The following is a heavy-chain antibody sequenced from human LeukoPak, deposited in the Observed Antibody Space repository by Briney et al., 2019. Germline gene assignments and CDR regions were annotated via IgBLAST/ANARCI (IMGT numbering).Heavy chain of an antibody. J-gene: IGHJ3*02. Sequence: GGSLRLSCAASGFTFSSYSMNWVRQAPGKGLEWVSSISSSSSYIYYADSVKGRFTISRDNAKNSLYLQMNSLRAEDTAVYYCARDQDYYDSSGWSPFFDIWGRGTMVTVSS. CDR3: ARDQDYYDSSGWSPFFDI. D-gene: IGHD3-22*01. CDR1: GFTFSSYS. CDR2: ISSSSSYI. V-gene: IGHV3-21*01.